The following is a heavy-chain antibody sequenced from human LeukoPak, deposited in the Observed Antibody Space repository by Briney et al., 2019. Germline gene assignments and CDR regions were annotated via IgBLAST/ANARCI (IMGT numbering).Heavy chain of an antibody. CDR2: IGNTET. Sequence: PGGSLRLSCATSGFPFETNAMSWVRQAPGKGLEWVATIGNTETFYADSVTGRFTISRDNSKNTVNLQMNRLRVEDTAIYYCAKDWIQSNRVFDCFDSRGQGTLVTVFS. V-gene: IGHV3-23*01. CDR3: AKDWIQSNRVFDCFDS. D-gene: IGHD5-18*01. J-gene: IGHJ4*02. CDR1: GFPFETNA.